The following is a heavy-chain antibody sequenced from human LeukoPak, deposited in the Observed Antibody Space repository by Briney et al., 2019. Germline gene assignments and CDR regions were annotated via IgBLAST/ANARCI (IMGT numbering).Heavy chain of an antibody. V-gene: IGHV4-34*01. CDR2: INHSGST. Sequence: SETLSLTCAVYGGSFSGYYWSWIRQPPGKGLEWIGEINHSGSTNYNPSLKSRVTISADTSKNQFSLKLSSVTAADTAVYYCARDHYYGSGSYYNGPHPGLQNWGQETLVTVSS. CDR1: GGSFSGYY. J-gene: IGHJ4*02. CDR3: ARDHYYGSGSYYNGPHPGLQN. D-gene: IGHD3-10*01.